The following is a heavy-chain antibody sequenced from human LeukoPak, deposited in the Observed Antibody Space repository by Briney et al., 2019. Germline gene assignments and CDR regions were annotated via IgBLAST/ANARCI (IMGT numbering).Heavy chain of an antibody. CDR2: ISGDGGST. CDR1: GFTFDDYA. V-gene: IGHV3-43*02. J-gene: IGHJ4*02. Sequence: QPGGSLRLSCAASGFTFDDYAMHWVRQAPGKGLEWVSLISGDGGSTYYADSVKGRFTISRDNSKNSLYLQMNSLRTEDTALYYYANLIAVAGVDYWGQGTLVTVSS. D-gene: IGHD6-19*01. CDR3: ANLIAVAGVDY.